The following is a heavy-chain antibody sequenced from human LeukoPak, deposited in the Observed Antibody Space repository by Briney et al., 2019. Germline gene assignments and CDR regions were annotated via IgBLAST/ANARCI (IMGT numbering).Heavy chain of an antibody. CDR2: IWYDGSNK. Sequence: GGSLRLSCAASGFTFSSYGMHWVRQAPGKGLEWVAVIWYDGSNKYYADPVKGRFTISRDNSKNTLYLQMNSLRAEDTAVYYCAGMGAQFSIDYWGQGTLVTVSS. CDR3: AGMGAQFSIDY. CDR1: GFTFSSYG. J-gene: IGHJ4*02. V-gene: IGHV3-33*01. D-gene: IGHD1-26*01.